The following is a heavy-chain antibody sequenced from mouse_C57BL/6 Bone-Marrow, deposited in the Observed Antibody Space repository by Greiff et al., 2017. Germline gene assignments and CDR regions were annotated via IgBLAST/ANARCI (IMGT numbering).Heavy chain of an antibody. V-gene: IGHV1-15*01. Sequence: VQLQQSGAELVRPGASVTLSCKASGYTFTDYGMHWVKQTPVHGLEWIGAIDPETGGTAYNQKFKGKAILTADKSSSTAYMELRSLTSEDSAVYYCTRGGEGYAMDYWGQGTSVTVSS. CDR3: TRGGEGYAMDY. J-gene: IGHJ4*01. CDR1: GYTFTDYG. CDR2: IDPETGGT.